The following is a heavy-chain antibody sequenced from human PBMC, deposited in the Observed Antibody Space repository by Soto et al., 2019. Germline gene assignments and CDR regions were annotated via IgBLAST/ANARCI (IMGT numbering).Heavy chain of an antibody. D-gene: IGHD3-3*01. CDR1: GFTFSSSW. V-gene: IGHV3-74*01. J-gene: IGHJ4*02. CDR3: ASIGDPPFDY. CDR2: INGDGGTT. Sequence: PGGSLRLSCAASGFTFSSSWMHWVRQAPGKGLVWVSRINGDGGTTDYADSVKGRFTISRDNAKNTLYLQMHSLRGEDTAVYYCASIGDPPFDYWGQGTLVTVSS.